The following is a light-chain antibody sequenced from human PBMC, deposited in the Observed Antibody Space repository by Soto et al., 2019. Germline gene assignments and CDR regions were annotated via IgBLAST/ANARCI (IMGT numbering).Light chain of an antibody. V-gene: IGKV3-15*01. J-gene: IGKJ1*01. Sequence: ILMTQSPASLSVSPGQRATLSCRANQSISTYLAWYQQTPGQAPRLLIYGASTRANGIPVRFSGSGSGTELTLTISSLQSEDFAVYYCQQYNNWPPGTFGQGTKVEIK. CDR2: GAS. CDR1: QSISTY. CDR3: QQYNNWPPGT.